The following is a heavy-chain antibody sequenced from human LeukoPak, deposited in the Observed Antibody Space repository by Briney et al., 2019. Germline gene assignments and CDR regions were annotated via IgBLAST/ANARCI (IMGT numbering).Heavy chain of an antibody. D-gene: IGHD3-10*01. V-gene: IGHV1-2*02. Sequence: ASVKVSCKASGYTFTGYYMHGVRQAPGQGREWMGGINPNSCGTNYAQKFHGRVTMTRDTSISTAYMELSRLRSDDTAVYYCARGITPMVRGVTSYFDYWGQGTLVTVSS. J-gene: IGHJ4*02. CDR2: INPNSCGT. CDR1: GYTFTGYY. CDR3: ARGITPMVRGVTSYFDY.